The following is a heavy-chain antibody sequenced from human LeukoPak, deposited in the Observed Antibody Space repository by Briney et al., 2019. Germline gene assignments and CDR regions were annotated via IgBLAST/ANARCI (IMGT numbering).Heavy chain of an antibody. D-gene: IGHD4-17*01. CDR1: GGSFSGYY. J-gene: IGHJ5*02. V-gene: IGHV4-34*01. CDR3: ARGYGDYSDNWFDP. CDR2: INHSGST. Sequence: PSETLSLTCAVYGGSFSGYYWSWIRQPPGKGLEWIGEINHSGSTNYNPSLKSRVTISVDTSKNQFSLKLSSVTAADTAVYYCARGYGDYSDNWFDPWGQGTLVTVSS.